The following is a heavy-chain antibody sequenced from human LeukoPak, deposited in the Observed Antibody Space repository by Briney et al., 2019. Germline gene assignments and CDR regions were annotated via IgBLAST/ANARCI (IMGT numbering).Heavy chain of an antibody. CDR2: IYNSGSI. V-gene: IGHV4-59*08. CDR1: GGSISSYY. CDR3: ARLRITGGHYYQHGMDV. D-gene: IGHD2-8*02. J-gene: IGHJ6*02. Sequence: SETLSLTCTVSGGSISSYYWSWIRQPPGKGLEWIGYIYNSGSINYNPSLKSRVTTSVDTSKKQFSLKLSSVTAADTAIYYCARLRITGGHYYQHGMDVWGQGTTVTVSS.